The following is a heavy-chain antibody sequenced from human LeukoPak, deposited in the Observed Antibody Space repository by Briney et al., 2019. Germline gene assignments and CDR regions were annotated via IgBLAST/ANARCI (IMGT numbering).Heavy chain of an antibody. CDR3: ASGGDGVVVTPRAFDI. V-gene: IGHV3-21*01. CDR2: INSSSSYI. CDR1: GFTFSSYS. Sequence: GGSLRLSCAASGFTFSSYSMNWVRQAPGKGLEWVSSINSSSSYIYYADSVKGRFTISRDNAKNSLYLQMNSLRAEDTAVYYCASGGDGVVVTPRAFDIWGQGTMVTVSS. J-gene: IGHJ3*02. D-gene: IGHD3-22*01.